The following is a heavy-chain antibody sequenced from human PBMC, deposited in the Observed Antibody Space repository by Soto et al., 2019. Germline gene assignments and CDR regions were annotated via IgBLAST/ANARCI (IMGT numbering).Heavy chain of an antibody. D-gene: IGHD3-10*01. V-gene: IGHV3-30*14. Sequence: QVQLVESGGGVVQPGRSLRLSCAASGFTFSSYCMHWVLQAPGKGLEWVAVISSDGSDKYYADSVKGRFTISRDNSKNTLSVQLNRMRAEDTALYYFARDRLYGAGLIDVWGPGTTVTVAS. J-gene: IGHJ6*02. CDR3: ARDRLYGAGLIDV. CDR1: GFTFSSYC. CDR2: ISSDGSDK.